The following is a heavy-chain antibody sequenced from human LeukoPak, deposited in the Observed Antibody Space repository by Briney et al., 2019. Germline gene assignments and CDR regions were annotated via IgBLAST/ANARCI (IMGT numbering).Heavy chain of an antibody. CDR3: ARDPKGGYSYGWGAFDI. CDR1: GFTFSSYA. D-gene: IGHD5-18*01. CDR2: ISYDGSNK. J-gene: IGHJ3*02. V-gene: IGHV3-30-3*01. Sequence: GGSLRLSCAASGFTFSSYAMHWVRQAPGKGLEWVALISYDGSNKYYADSVKGRFTISRDNSKNTLYLQMNSLSTEDTAVYYCARDPKGGYSYGWGAFDIWGQGIMVTVSS.